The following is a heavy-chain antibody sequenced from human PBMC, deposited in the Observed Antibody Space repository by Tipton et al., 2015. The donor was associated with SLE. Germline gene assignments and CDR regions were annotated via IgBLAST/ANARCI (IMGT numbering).Heavy chain of an antibody. J-gene: IGHJ3*01. D-gene: IGHD3-16*02. CDR3: ALSHSLGS. V-gene: IGHV3-9*01. CDR1: GFTFDDYA. Sequence: SLRLSCAASGFTFDDYAMHWVRQAPGKGLEWVSGISWNSGSIGYADSVKGRFTISRDNAKNSLYLQMNSLRAEDTALYYCALSHSLGSWGQGAMVTVSS. CDR2: ISWNSGSI.